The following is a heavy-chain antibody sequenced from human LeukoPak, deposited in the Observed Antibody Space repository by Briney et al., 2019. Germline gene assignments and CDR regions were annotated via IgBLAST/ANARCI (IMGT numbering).Heavy chain of an antibody. Sequence: SETLSLTCAVSGGSIRNDNWWSWVRQSPGKGLEWIGEIFHSGRTNYNPSLERRVSLSIDTSKNQFSLSLSSVTAADTAVYYCARGSAPGTGPPSLDSWGQGTLVTVSS. J-gene: IGHJ4*02. V-gene: IGHV4-4*02. CDR3: ARGSAPGTGPPSLDS. D-gene: IGHD6-13*01. CDR1: GGSIRNDNW. CDR2: IFHSGRT.